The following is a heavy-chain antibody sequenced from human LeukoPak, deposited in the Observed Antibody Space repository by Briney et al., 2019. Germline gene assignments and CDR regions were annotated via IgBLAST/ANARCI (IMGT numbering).Heavy chain of an antibody. D-gene: IGHD5-12*01. CDR3: ARNMMWNIVATPFDY. Sequence: SETLSLTCTVSGGSISSYYWSWIRQPAGKGLEWIGRIYTSGSTNYNPSLKSRVTMSVDTSKNQFSLKLSSVTAADTAVYYCARNMMWNIVATPFDYWGQGTLVTVSS. J-gene: IGHJ4*02. V-gene: IGHV4-4*07. CDR2: IYTSGST. CDR1: GGSISSYY.